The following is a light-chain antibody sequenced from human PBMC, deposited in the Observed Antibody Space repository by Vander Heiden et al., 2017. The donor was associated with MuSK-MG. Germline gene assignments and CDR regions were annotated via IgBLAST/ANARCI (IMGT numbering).Light chain of an antibody. Sequence: QSVLTQPPSASGTPGQRVTISCSGSSSNIGTNSVTWYRQLPGTAPKVLTYKNDQRPSGVPERFSGSKSGTSASLAISGLQSEDEAHYDCAAWDDNLNGVVFGGGTKLTVI. CDR3: AAWDDNLNGVV. J-gene: IGLJ2*01. CDR2: KND. V-gene: IGLV1-44*01. CDR1: SSNIGTNS.